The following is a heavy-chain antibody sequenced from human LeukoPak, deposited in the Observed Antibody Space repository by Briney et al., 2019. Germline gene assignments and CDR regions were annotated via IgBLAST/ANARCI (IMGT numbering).Heavy chain of an antibody. CDR2: INPNSGGT. D-gene: IGHD6-13*01. Sequence: ASVKVSCKASGYTFTGYYMHWVRQAPGQGLEWMGWINPNSGGTNYAQKLQGRVTMTTDTSTSTAYMELRSLRSDDTAVYYCARDSSSSNYYYGMDVWGQGTTVTVSS. J-gene: IGHJ6*02. CDR3: ARDSSSSNYYYGMDV. V-gene: IGHV1-2*02. CDR1: GYTFTGYY.